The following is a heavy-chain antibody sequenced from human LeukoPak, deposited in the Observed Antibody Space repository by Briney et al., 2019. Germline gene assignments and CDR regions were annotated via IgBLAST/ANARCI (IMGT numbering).Heavy chain of an antibody. J-gene: IGHJ4*02. CDR3: ARARLSVSFDS. CDR1: GFTFSTHS. CDR2: ISSNSSYI. V-gene: IGHV3-21*01. Sequence: GGSLRLSCAASGFTFSTHSMNWVRQAPGKGLEWVSSISSNSSYIYYADSVKGRFTISRDNAKNSLYLQMNSLRAEDTAAYYCARARLSVSFDSWGQGTLVTVSS. D-gene: IGHD5/OR15-5a*01.